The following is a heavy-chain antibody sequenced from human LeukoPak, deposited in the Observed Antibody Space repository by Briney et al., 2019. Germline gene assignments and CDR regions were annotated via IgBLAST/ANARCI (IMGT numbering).Heavy chain of an antibody. CDR3: ARTIVGTTTAADYFDY. CDR2: ISDSGGST. V-gene: IGHV3-23*01. D-gene: IGHD1-26*01. CDR1: GFIFSSYV. Sequence: PGGSLRLSCAASGFIFSSYVMNWVRQAPGKGLEWVSGISDSGGSTYYADSVKGRFTISRDNSKNTLYLQASNLRAEDTAMYYCARTIVGTTTAADYFDYWGQGTLVTVSS. J-gene: IGHJ4*02.